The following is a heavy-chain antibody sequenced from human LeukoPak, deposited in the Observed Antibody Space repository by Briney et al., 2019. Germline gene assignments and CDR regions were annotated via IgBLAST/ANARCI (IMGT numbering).Heavy chain of an antibody. J-gene: IGHJ4*02. CDR2: IKSKTDGGTT. V-gene: IGHV3-15*01. Sequence: PAGSLTLSCSASGFTFTNELLRWVRQAPGKGLEWVGRIKSKTDGGTTDYAAPVKGRFTISRDDSKNRVYLQMNSLKSENKAVYCCSIVGCCSDGDCNDIDYWGQGTLATVSS. CDR1: GFTFTNEL. D-gene: IGHD2-21*01. CDR3: SIVGCCSDGDCNDIDY.